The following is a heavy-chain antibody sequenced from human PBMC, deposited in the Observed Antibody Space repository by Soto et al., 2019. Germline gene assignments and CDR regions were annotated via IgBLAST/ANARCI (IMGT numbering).Heavy chain of an antibody. Sequence: EVQLVESGGGLVKPGGSLRLSCAASGFTFSSYSMNWVRQAPGKGLEWVSSISSSSSYIYYADSVKGRFTISRDNAKNSLYLQMNSLRAEDTAVYYCARDPRSVAAPYYDFWSGYFALDYWGQGTLVTVSS. CDR3: ARDPRSVAAPYYDFWSGYFALDY. J-gene: IGHJ4*02. CDR2: ISSSSSYI. D-gene: IGHD3-3*01. V-gene: IGHV3-21*01. CDR1: GFTFSSYS.